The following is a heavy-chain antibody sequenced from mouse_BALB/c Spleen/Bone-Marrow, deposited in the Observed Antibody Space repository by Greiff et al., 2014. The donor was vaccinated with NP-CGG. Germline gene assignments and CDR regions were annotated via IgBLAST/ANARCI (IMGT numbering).Heavy chain of an antibody. Sequence: QVHVKQSGAELVKPGASVMVSCKAFGYTFTTYPMEWMKQNHGKSLEWIGNFHPFNDDTKYNEKFKGKAKLTVEKSSSTVYLELSRLTSDDSAVYYCARKGPRNAMDYWGQGTSVTVSS. CDR3: ARKGPRNAMDY. CDR1: GYTFTTYP. D-gene: IGHD3-3*01. J-gene: IGHJ4*01. CDR2: FHPFNDDT. V-gene: IGHV1-47*01.